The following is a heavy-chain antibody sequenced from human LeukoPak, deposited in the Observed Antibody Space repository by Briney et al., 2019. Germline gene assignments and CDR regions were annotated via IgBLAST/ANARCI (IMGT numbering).Heavy chain of an antibody. CDR1: GFTFSSYA. J-gene: IGHJ4*02. CDR2: ISGSGGST. V-gene: IGHV3-23*01. Sequence: GGSLRLSCAASGFTFSSYAMSWVRQAPGKGLEWVSAISGSGGSTYYADSVKGRFTISRDNSKNTLYLQMSSLRAEDTAVYYCAKCSGGSCYSDFDYWGQGTLVTVSS. D-gene: IGHD2-15*01. CDR3: AKCSGGSCYSDFDY.